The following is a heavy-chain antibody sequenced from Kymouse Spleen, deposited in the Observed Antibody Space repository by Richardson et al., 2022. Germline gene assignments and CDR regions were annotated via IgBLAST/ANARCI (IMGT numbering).Heavy chain of an antibody. V-gene: IGHV3-7*01. J-gene: IGHJ4*02. D-gene: IGHD3-10*01. CDR1: GFTFSSYW. CDR2: IKQDGSEK. CDR3: AREYYYGSGSYHY. Sequence: EVQLVESGGGLVQPGGSLRLSCAASGFTFSSYWMSWVRQAPGKGLEWVANIKQDGSEKYYVDSVKGRFTISRDNAKNSLYLQMNSLRAEDTAVYYCAREYYYGSGSYHYWGQGTLVTVSS.